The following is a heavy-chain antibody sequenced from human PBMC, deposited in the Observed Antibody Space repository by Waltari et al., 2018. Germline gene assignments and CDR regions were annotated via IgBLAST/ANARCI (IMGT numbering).Heavy chain of an antibody. Sequence: QVQLQESGPGLVKPSETLSLTCTVSGGSISSSYWTWIRQPAGKGLEWIGRIYTSGSTNYNPSLKSRVTMSVDTSKNQFSLKLSSVTAADTAVYYCARDQSVFEGFGAFDIWGQGTMVTVSS. D-gene: IGHD3-10*01. CDR1: GGSISSSY. CDR3: ARDQSVFEGFGAFDI. CDR2: IYTSGST. V-gene: IGHV4-4*07. J-gene: IGHJ3*02.